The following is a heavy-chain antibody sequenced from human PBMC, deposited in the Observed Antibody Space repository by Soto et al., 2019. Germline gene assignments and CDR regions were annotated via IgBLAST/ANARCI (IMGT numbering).Heavy chain of an antibody. D-gene: IGHD6-19*01. CDR2: ISGSGGST. CDR1: GFTFSSYA. V-gene: IGHV3-23*01. CDR3: AKDISPRQWLAPSHGMDV. Sequence: GSLRLSCAASGFTFSSYAMSWVRQAPGKGLEWVSAISGSGGSTYYADSVKGRFTISRDNSKNTLYLQMNSLRAEDTAVYYCAKDISPRQWLAPSHGMDVWGQGTTVTVSS. J-gene: IGHJ6*02.